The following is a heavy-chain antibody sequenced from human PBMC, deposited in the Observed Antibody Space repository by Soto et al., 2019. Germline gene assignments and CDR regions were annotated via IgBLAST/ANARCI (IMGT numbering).Heavy chain of an antibody. J-gene: IGHJ5*02. CDR3: ARDIAAALGAWFDP. CDR2: IYYTGTT. Sequence: SEPQCLTCTVSGGSLISGDVYWSWIRQPPGKGLEWIGYIYYTGTTQYNPSLRSRVAMSLDTSKNQFSLKLSSVTAADTAVYYCARDIAAALGAWFDPWGQGTLVTVSS. CDR1: GGSLISGDVY. D-gene: IGHD6-13*01. V-gene: IGHV4-30-4*01.